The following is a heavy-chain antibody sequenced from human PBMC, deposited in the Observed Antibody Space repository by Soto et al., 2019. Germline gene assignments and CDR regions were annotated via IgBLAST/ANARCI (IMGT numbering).Heavy chain of an antibody. D-gene: IGHD3-22*01. V-gene: IGHV3-9*01. CDR1: GFTFDDYA. J-gene: IGHJ4*02. CDR2: ISWNSGSI. CDR3: AKALDYYDSSGRYYFDY. Sequence: PGGSLRLSCAASGFTFDDYATHWVRQAPGKGLEWVSGISWNSGSIGYADSVKGRFTISRDNAKNSLYLQMNSLRAEDTALYYCAKALDYYDSSGRYYFDYWGQGTLVTVSS.